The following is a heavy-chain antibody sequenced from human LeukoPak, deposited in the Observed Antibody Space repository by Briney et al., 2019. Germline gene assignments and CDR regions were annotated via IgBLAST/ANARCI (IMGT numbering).Heavy chain of an antibody. CDR2: ISYDGSNK. V-gene: IGHV3-30*03. CDR1: VFCLSSYG. D-gene: IGHD3-10*01. Sequence: GRSLRLSCVDSVFCLSSYGMHWVRQAPGKGLEGVAVISYDGSNKYYAHSLKGRFTISRDNSKNTLYLQMNSLRAEDTAVYYCARLSRGVITFDYWGQGTLVTVSS. J-gene: IGHJ4*02. CDR3: ARLSRGVITFDY.